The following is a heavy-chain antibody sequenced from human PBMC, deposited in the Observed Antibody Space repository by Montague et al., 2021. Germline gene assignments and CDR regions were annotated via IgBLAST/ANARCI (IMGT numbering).Heavy chain of an antibody. CDR1: GDSVSSNSVA. V-gene: IGHV6-1*01. D-gene: IGHD6-6*01. CDR2: TYYRSKWYN. J-gene: IGHJ6*03. Sequence: CAISGDSVSSNSVAWNWIRQSPSRGLEWLGRTYYRSKWYNDYAVSVKSRITINPDTSKNQFSLHLNSVTPEDTAVYYCARRQRQAWAHSSASPQYYYYYMDVWGKGTTVTVSS. CDR3: ARRQRQAWAHSSASPQYYYYYMDV.